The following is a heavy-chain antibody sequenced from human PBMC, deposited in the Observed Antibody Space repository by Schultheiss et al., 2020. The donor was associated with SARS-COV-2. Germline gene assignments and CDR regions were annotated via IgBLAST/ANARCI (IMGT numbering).Heavy chain of an antibody. D-gene: IGHD4/OR15-4a*01. Sequence: GGSLRLSCAASGFTFSGSAMHWVRQASGKGLEWVGRIRSKANSYATAYAASVKGRFTISRDDSKNTLYLQMNSLKTEDTAVYYCTTALGLTTSYYYGMDVWGQGTTVTVSS. J-gene: IGHJ6*02. CDR2: IRSKANSYAT. CDR1: GFTFSGSA. CDR3: TTALGLTTSYYYGMDV. V-gene: IGHV3-73*01.